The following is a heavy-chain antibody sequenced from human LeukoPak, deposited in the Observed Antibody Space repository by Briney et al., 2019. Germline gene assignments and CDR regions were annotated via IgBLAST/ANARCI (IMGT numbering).Heavy chain of an antibody. V-gene: IGHV1-18*01. CDR2: ITTYNGNR. J-gene: IGHJ4*02. CDR3: ARDCSNGVCFPRDY. CDR1: GYTLSDYG. D-gene: IGHD2-8*01. Sequence: ASVKVSCKASGYTLSDYGISWVRQAPGQGLEWVGWITTYNGNRKYAEKFQGRVTMTTDTSTSTYYMEMRSLRSDDTAIYYFARDCSNGVCFPRDYWGQGTQITVST.